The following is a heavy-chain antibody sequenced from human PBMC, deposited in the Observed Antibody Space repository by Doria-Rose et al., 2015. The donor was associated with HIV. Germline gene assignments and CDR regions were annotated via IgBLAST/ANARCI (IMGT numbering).Heavy chain of an antibody. Sequence: QITLKESGPVLVKPTETLTLTCTVSGVSLSSPGMGVSWIRQPPGKALEWLANNFSDDERSYKTSLKGRLTISRGTSKSQVVLTMTDMDPVDTATYYCARIKSSRWYHKYYFDFWGQGTLVIVS. CDR3: ARIKSSRWYHKYYFDF. D-gene: IGHD6-13*01. CDR1: GVSLSSPGMG. CDR2: NFSDDER. J-gene: IGHJ4*02. V-gene: IGHV2-26*01.